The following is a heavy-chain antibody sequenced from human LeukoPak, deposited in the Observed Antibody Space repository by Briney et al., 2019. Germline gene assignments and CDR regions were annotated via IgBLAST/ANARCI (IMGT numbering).Heavy chain of an antibody. CDR3: AGDVPYYYDSSGPDY. J-gene: IGHJ4*02. D-gene: IGHD3-22*01. CDR1: GFTFSSYS. CDR2: ISSSSSYI. V-gene: IGHV3-21*01. Sequence: GGSLRLSCAASGFTFSSYSMNWVRQAPGKGLEWVSSISSSSSYIYYADSVKGRFTISRDNAKNSLYLQMNSLRAEDTAVYYCAGDVPYYYDSSGPDYWGQGTLVTVSS.